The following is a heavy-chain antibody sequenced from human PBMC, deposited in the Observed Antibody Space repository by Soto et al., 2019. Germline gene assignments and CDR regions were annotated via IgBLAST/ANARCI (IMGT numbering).Heavy chain of an antibody. CDR1: GGSISSGDYY. Sequence: SETLSLTCTVSGGSISSGDYYWSWIRQPPGKGLEWIGYIYYSGSTYYNPSLKSRVTISVDTSKNQFSLKLSSVTAADTAVYYCARGLLWFGELWSYYYGMDVWGQGTTVTVSS. D-gene: IGHD3-10*01. CDR3: ARGLLWFGELWSYYYGMDV. V-gene: IGHV4-30-4*01. J-gene: IGHJ6*02. CDR2: IYYSGST.